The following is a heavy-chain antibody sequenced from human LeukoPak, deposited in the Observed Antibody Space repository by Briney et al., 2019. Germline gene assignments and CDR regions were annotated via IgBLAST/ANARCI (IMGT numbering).Heavy chain of an antibody. CDR3: AANDAFDI. J-gene: IGHJ3*02. CDR2: ISYDGSNK. CDR1: GFTFSSYG. V-gene: IGHV3-30*03. Sequence: GRSLRLSCAASGFTFSSYGMHWVRQAPGKGLEWVAVISYDGSNKYYADSVKGRFTISRDNSKNTLYLQMNSLRAGDTAVYYCAANDAFDIWGQGTMVTVSS.